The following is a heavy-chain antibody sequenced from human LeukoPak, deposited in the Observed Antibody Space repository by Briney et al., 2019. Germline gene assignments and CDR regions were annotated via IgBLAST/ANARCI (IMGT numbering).Heavy chain of an antibody. V-gene: IGHV3-48*02. CDR3: ARDPYSSTWSYGMDI. Sequence: PGGSLRLSCAASGFTFSSYSMNWVRQAPGKGLEWVSYISSSSSTIYYADSVKGRFTISRDNAKNSLYLRMNSLRDEDTAVYYCARDPYSSTWSYGMDIWGQGTTVTVSS. J-gene: IGHJ6*02. CDR2: ISSSSSTI. CDR1: GFTFSSYS. D-gene: IGHD6-13*01.